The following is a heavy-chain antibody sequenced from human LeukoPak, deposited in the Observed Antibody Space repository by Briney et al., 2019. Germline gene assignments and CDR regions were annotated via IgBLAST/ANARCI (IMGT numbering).Heavy chain of an antibody. J-gene: IGHJ4*02. D-gene: IGHD2-2*01. CDR3: ESQVGGDCSRSGCHRGY. CDR2: IQNDGDDK. CDR1: GFTFSRYG. V-gene: IGHV3-30*02. Sequence: PGGSLRLSCAASGFTFSRYGMHWVRQAPGKGLEWVAFIQNDGDDKYYADSVKGRFTMSRDNSKNTLYLEMNSLRVEDTAVYYCESQVGGDCSRSGCHRGYWGQGTLVTVSS.